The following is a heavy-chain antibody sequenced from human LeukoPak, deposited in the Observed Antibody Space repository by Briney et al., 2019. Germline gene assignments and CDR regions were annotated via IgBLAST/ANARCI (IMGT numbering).Heavy chain of an antibody. CDR1: GDTFSNYD. Sequence: ALVKVSCKASGDTFSNYDVTWVRQAPGQGLEWMGRIIPVFDTAKYAQNFQGRVTMTTDESSSTAYMELYSLRSEDTAVYYCALSAEKQLVYFDFWGQGTLVTVSS. CDR3: ALSAEKQLVYFDF. D-gene: IGHD6-13*01. V-gene: IGHV1-69*05. J-gene: IGHJ4*02. CDR2: IIPVFDTA.